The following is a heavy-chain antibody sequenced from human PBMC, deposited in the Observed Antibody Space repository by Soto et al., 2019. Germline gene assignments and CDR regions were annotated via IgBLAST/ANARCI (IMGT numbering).Heavy chain of an antibody. CDR3: ARVVCNTFSSNSYYYYMEV. CDR2: IWYDGSNK. V-gene: IGHV3-33*08. CDR1: GFTFSSYG. D-gene: IGHD4-4*01. Sequence: GGSLRLSCAASGFTFSSYGMHWVRQAPGKGLDWVAVIWYDGSNKYYADSVKGRFTIYRDNSKNKLCLKMNSLRAEAGAVYYCARVVCNTFSSNSYYYYMEVWGEVKTVTVS. J-gene: IGHJ6*03.